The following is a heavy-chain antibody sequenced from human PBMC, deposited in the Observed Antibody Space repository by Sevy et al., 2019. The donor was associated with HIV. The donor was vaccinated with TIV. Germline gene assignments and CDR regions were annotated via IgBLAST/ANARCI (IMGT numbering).Heavy chain of an antibody. CDR2: IHYSGST. D-gene: IGHD3-9*01. CDR1: GGSISSGGYY. V-gene: IGHV4-31*03. CDR3: ARVVGNDILTGYYMVVDY. J-gene: IGHJ4*02. Sequence: SETLSLTCTVSGGSISSGGYYWSWIRQHPGKGLEWLGYIHYSGSTYYNPSLKSRVTISVDTSKNQFSLKLSSVTAADTAVYYCARVVGNDILTGYYMVVDYWGQRTLVTVSS.